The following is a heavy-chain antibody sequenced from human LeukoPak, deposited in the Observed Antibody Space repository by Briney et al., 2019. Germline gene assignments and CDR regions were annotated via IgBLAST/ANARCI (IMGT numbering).Heavy chain of an antibody. D-gene: IGHD3-16*01. J-gene: IGHJ3*02. CDR2: ISSSSSYI. Sequence: KPGGSLRLSCAASGFTFSSYSTNWVRQAPGKGLEWVSSISSSSSYIYYADSVKGRFTISRDNAKNSLYLQMNSLRAEDTAVYYCAREGGSEAFDIWGQGTMVTVSS. CDR1: GFTFSSYS. CDR3: AREGGSEAFDI. V-gene: IGHV3-21*01.